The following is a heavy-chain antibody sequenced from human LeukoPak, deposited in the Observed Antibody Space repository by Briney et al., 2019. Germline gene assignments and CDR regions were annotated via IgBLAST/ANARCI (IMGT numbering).Heavy chain of an antibody. CDR1: GGSISSGGYY. V-gene: IGHV4-30-2*01. Sequence: SETLSLTCTVSGGSISSGGYYWSWIRQPPGKGLEWIGYIYQSGSTYYNPSLTSRVTISVDRSKNQFSLKLSSVTAADTAVYYCATYSNYGYNWFDPWGQGTLVTVSS. CDR2: IYQSGST. D-gene: IGHD4-11*01. CDR3: ATYSNYGYNWFDP. J-gene: IGHJ5*02.